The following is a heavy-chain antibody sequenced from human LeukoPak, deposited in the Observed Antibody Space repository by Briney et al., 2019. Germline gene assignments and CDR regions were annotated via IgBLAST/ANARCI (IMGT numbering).Heavy chain of an antibody. CDR3: ARDNSGWSSFDY. J-gene: IGHJ4*02. D-gene: IGHD6-19*01. CDR1: GGSISIYY. V-gene: IGHV4-59*01. CDR2: IYYTGST. Sequence: PSETLSLTCTVSGGSISIYYWSWIRQPPGKGLEWIGYIYYTGSTNYNPSLKSRVTIPVDTSKNQFSLKLSSVTAADTAVYYCARDNSGWSSFDYWGQGTLVTVSS.